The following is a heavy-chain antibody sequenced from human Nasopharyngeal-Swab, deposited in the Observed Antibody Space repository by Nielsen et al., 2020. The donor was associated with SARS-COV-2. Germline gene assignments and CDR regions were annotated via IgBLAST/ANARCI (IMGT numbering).Heavy chain of an antibody. J-gene: IGHJ6*03. V-gene: IGHV1-3*01. CDR2: INAGNGNT. D-gene: IGHD6-13*01. Sequence: WVQQAPGQRLEWMGWINAGNGNTKYSQKFQGRVTITRDTSASTAYMELSSLRSEDTAVYYCASSTAAGTNYYYYYYMDVWGKGTTVTVSS. CDR3: ASSTAAGTNYYYYYYMDV.